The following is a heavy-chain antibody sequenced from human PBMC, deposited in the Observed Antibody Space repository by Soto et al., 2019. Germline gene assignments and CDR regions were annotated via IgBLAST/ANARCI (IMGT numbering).Heavy chain of an antibody. CDR2: IKSKTDGGTT. J-gene: IGHJ4*02. D-gene: IGHD2-2*02. CDR1: GFTFSNAW. Sequence: GGSLRLSCAASGFTFSNAWMSWVRQAPGKGLEWVGRIKSKTDGGTTDYAAPVKGRFTISRDDSKNTLYLQMNSLKNEDTAVYYCTTDLEGDIVVVPAARPFGYGGQGTLVTVSS. CDR3: TTDLEGDIVVVPAARPFGY. V-gene: IGHV3-15*01.